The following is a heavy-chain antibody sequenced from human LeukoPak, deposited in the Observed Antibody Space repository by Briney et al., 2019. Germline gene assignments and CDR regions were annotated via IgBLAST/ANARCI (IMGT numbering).Heavy chain of an antibody. CDR3: ARALRGYFDC. Sequence: SETLSLTCAVSGGSISSGGYSWSWIRQPPGKGLEWIGYIYHSGSTYYNPSLKSRGTISVDTSKNQFSLKLSSVTAADTAVYYCARALRGYFDCWGQGTLVTVSS. CDR1: GGSISSGGYS. J-gene: IGHJ4*02. CDR2: IYHSGST. D-gene: IGHD3-9*01. V-gene: IGHV4-30-2*01.